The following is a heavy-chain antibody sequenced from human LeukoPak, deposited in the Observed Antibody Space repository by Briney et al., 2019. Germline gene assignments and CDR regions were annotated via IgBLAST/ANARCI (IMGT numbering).Heavy chain of an antibody. CDR3: AYGYYFDY. Sequence: SETLSLTCAVYGGSFSGYYWSWIRQPPGKGLEWIGEINHSGSTNYNPSLKSRVTISVDTSKNQFSLKLSSVTAADTAVYHCAYGYYFDYWGQGTLVTVSS. CDR1: GGSFSGYY. CDR2: INHSGST. J-gene: IGHJ4*02. V-gene: IGHV4-34*01. D-gene: IGHD4-17*01.